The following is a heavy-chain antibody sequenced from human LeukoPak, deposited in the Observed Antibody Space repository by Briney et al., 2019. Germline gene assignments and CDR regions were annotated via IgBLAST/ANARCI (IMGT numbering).Heavy chain of an antibody. CDR1: GFTFSSYW. J-gene: IGHJ4*02. V-gene: IGHV3-7*01. CDR2: IKQDGSEK. Sequence: GGSLRLSFAASGFTFSSYWMSWVRQAPGKGLEWVANIKQDGSEKYYVDSVKGRFTISRDNAKNSLYLQMNSLRAEDTAVYYCASGLGYCSSTSCLGETRPFDYWGQGTLVTVSS. CDR3: ASGLGYCSSTSCLGETRPFDY. D-gene: IGHD2-2*01.